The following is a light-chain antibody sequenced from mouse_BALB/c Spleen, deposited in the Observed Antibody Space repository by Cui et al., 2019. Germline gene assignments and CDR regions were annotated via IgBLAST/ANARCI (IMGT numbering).Light chain of an antibody. CDR1: QDINSY. CDR3: LQYDEFPLT. J-gene: IGKJ5*01. Sequence: DIKMTKSRSSMYASLGERVTITCKASQDINSYLSWFQQKPGKSPKTLIYRSNRLVDGVPSRFSGSGSGQDYSLTISSLEYEDMGIYYCLQYDEFPLTFGAGTKLELK. CDR2: RSN. V-gene: IGKV14-111*01.